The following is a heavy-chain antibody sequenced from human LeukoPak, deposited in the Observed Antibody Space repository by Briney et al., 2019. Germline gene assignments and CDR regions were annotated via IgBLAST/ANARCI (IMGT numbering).Heavy chain of an antibody. D-gene: IGHD4-17*01. CDR3: AAVPYGDHPWDYFDY. Sequence: SVKVSCKASGFTFTSSAMQWVRQARGQRLEWIGWIVVGSGNTNYAQKFQERVTITRDMSTSTAYMELSSLRSEDTAVYYCAAVPYGDHPWDYFDYWGQGTLVTVSS. V-gene: IGHV1-58*02. J-gene: IGHJ4*02. CDR1: GFTFTSSA. CDR2: IVVGSGNT.